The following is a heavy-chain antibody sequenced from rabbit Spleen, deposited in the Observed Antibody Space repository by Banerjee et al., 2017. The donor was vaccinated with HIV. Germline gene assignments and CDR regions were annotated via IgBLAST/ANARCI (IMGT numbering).Heavy chain of an antibody. CDR1: GFSFSSSYY. Sequence: QSLEESGGGLVQPEGSLTLTCTASGFSFSSSYYMCWVRQAPGKGLEWIACIDAGSSGNTWYASWAKGRFTISKTSSTTVTLQMTSLTAADTATYFCGRHGGLDFNLWGPGTLVTVS. D-gene: IGHD3-1*01. CDR2: IDAGSSGNT. CDR3: GRHGGLDFNL. J-gene: IGHJ4*01. V-gene: IGHV1S40*01.